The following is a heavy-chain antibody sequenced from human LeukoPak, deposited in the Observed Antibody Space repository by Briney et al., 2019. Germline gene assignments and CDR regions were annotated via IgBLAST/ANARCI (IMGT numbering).Heavy chain of an antibody. V-gene: IGHV4-61*05. J-gene: IGHJ4*02. CDR2: IYYSGST. CDR1: GGSISSSSYY. Sequence: SETLSLTCTVSGGSISSSSYYWGWIRQPPGKGLEWIGYIYYSGSTNYNPSLKSRVTISVDTSKNQFSLKLSSVTAADTAVYYCARGDYGGNNWGQGTLVTVSS. CDR3: ARGDYGGNN. D-gene: IGHD4-23*01.